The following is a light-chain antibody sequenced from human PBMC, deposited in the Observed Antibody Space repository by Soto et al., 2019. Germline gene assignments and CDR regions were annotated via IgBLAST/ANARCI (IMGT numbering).Light chain of an antibody. J-gene: IGKJ1*01. V-gene: IGKV3-20*01. Sequence: ETVLTQSPGTLSLSPGERATLSCRATQTIRSNYLAWYRQTPGQAPRLLIYGASNRATGIADRFSGNGSGTDFTLIISRLEPEDFALYYCQQHGSSPWTFGQGTKVEIK. CDR2: GAS. CDR3: QQHGSSPWT. CDR1: QTIRSNY.